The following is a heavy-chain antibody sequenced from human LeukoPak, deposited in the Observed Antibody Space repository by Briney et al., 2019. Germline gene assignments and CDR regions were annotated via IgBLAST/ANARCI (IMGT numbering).Heavy chain of an antibody. CDR2: INPSGGST. V-gene: IGHV1-46*01. Sequence: ASVKVSCKASGYTFTSYYMHWVRQAPGQGLEWMGLINPSGGSTSYAQKFQGRVTMTRDTSTSTVYMELSSLRSEDTAVYYCAGHSSSWYNYYYYAMDVWGQGTTVTVSS. CDR1: GYTFTSYY. CDR3: AGHSSSWYNYYYYAMDV. J-gene: IGHJ6*02. D-gene: IGHD6-13*01.